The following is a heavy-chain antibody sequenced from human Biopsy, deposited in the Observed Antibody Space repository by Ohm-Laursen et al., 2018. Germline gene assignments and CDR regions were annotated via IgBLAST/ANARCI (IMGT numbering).Heavy chain of an antibody. Sequence: GSLRLSCTASGFTFSSYAMSWVRQAPGKGLEWVSGISGSGGTTDYADSVKGRFTISRDNPRNTVYLQMNSLRVEDTAVYYCAKINPSLIYYNYGMDVWGQGTTVTVSS. J-gene: IGHJ6*02. V-gene: IGHV3-23*01. CDR2: ISGSGGTT. CDR3: AKINPSLIYYNYGMDV. CDR1: GFTFSSYA.